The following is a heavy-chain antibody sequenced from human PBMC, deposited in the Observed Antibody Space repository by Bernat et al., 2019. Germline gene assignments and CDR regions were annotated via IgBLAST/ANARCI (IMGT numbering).Heavy chain of an antibody. CDR1: GGTFSSYA. Sequence: QVQLVQSGAEVKKPGPSVKVSCKASGGTFSSYAISWVRQAPGQGLEWMGGIIPIFGTANYEQKFQGRVTITADEYKSTAYMELSSVRSEDTGVYYCARERYYDSSGYCCSDAFYFWGQGTMVTVSS. CDR3: ARERYYDSSGYCCSDAFYF. CDR2: IIPIFGTA. V-gene: IGHV1-69*01. J-gene: IGHJ3*01. D-gene: IGHD3-22*01.